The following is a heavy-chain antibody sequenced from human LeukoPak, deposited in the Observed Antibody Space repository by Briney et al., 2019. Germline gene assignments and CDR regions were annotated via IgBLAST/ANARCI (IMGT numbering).Heavy chain of an antibody. V-gene: IGHV3-48*03. D-gene: IGHD2-2*03. CDR3: ARGGYCTTALCYAMNAFDI. CDR2: ISPSGTTM. Sequence: GGSLRLSCAASGFNFHSHEMNWVRQAPGKGLELISYISPSGTTMYYADSVKGRFTISRDNAKNSLYLQMNSLRAEDTAVYYCARGGYCTTALCYAMNAFDIWGQGTMVTVSS. CDR1: GFNFHSHE. J-gene: IGHJ3*02.